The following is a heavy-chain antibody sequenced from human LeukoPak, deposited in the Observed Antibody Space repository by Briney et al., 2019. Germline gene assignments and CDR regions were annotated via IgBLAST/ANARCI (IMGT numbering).Heavy chain of an antibody. V-gene: IGHV4-4*07. D-gene: IGHD3-10*01. CDR2: IYTSGST. J-gene: IGHJ5*02. Sequence: SETLSLTCTVSGGSISSYYWSWIRQPAGKGLEWIGRIYTSGSTNYNPSLKSRVTMSVDTSKNQFSLKLSSVTAADTAVYYCAIEGGPLMVRGVINWFDPWGQGTLVTVSS. CDR1: GGSISSYY. CDR3: AIEGGPLMVRGVINWFDP.